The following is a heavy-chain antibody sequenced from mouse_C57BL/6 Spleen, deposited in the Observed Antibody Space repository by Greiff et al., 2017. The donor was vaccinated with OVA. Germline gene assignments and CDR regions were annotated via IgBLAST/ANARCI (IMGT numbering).Heavy chain of an antibody. J-gene: IGHJ2*01. CDR2: IYPGSGYT. CDR3: ARDGYVDY. D-gene: IGHD1-1*01. V-gene: IGHV1-66*01. Sequence: VQLQQSGPELVKPGASVKMSCKASGYSFTSYYIHWVKQRPGQGLEWIGWIYPGSGYTKYNEKFKGKATLTADTSSSTAYMQLSSLTSEDAAVYYCARDGYVDYWGQGTTLTVSS. CDR1: GYSFTSYY.